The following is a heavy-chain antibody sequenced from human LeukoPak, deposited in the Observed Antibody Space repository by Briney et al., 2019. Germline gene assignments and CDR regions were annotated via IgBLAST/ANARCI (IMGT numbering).Heavy chain of an antibody. D-gene: IGHD3-16*01. J-gene: IGHJ3*02. Sequence: GGSLRLSCAASGFTFSSYGMSWVRQAPGKGLEWVSAISGSGGSTYYADSVKGRFTISRDNSKNTLYLQMNSLRAEDTAVYYCAKDFSFGGILTERTYHDAFDIWGQGTMVTVSS. CDR3: AKDFSFGGILTERTYHDAFDI. CDR1: GFTFSSYG. V-gene: IGHV3-23*01. CDR2: ISGSGGST.